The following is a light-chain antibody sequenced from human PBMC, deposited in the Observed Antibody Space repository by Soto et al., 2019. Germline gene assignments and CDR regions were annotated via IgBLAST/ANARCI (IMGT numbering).Light chain of an antibody. Sequence: QYALTQPPSVSGYPGQSVTISCTGTSTDFVSYNRVSWYQQPPGTAPKLMIYEVSKRPSGVPDRFSGSKSGNTASLTISGLQAADEADYYCSLYTSENAYVFGTGTKVTVL. CDR2: EVS. J-gene: IGLJ1*01. CDR1: STDFVSYNR. V-gene: IGLV2-18*01. CDR3: SLYTSENAYV.